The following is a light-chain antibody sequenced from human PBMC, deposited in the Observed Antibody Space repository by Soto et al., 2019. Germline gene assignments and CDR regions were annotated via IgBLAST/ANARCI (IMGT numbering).Light chain of an antibody. V-gene: IGKV1-33*01. CDR1: QDINSY. Sequence: DIQNHQVSFFPSSSVGNRGTLTLQASQDINSYLSWYQQRPGKAPKLLIYDAFTLETGVPSRFSGSGSGTDFIFTISSLQPEDFATYYCQQYDTFPVTFGQGTRLEIK. CDR3: QQYDTFPVT. CDR2: DAF. J-gene: IGKJ5*01.